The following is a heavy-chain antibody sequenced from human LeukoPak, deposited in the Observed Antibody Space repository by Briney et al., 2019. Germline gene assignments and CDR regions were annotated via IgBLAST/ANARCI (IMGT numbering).Heavy chain of an antibody. CDR2: IDPSDSYT. Sequence: GESLKISCKGSGYSFTSYWISWVRQMPETGLEWMGRIDPSDSYTNYSPSFQGHVTISADKSISTAYLQWSSLKASDTAMYYCARPTAAGRMNAFDIWGQGTMVTVSS. CDR3: ARPTAAGRMNAFDI. D-gene: IGHD6-13*01. CDR1: GYSFTSYW. J-gene: IGHJ3*02. V-gene: IGHV5-10-1*01.